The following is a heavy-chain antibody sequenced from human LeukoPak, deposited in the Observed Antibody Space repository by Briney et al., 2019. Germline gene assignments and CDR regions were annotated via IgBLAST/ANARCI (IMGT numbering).Heavy chain of an antibody. Sequence: GGSLRLSCAASGLTFSSYAMSWVRQAPGKGLEWVSAISGSGGSTYYADSVKGRFTISRDNSKNTLYLQMNSLRAEDTAVYYCAKDSTVVPDNWFDPWGQGTLVTVSS. D-gene: IGHD2-2*01. V-gene: IGHV3-23*01. CDR2: ISGSGGST. J-gene: IGHJ5*02. CDR3: AKDSTVVPDNWFDP. CDR1: GLTFSSYA.